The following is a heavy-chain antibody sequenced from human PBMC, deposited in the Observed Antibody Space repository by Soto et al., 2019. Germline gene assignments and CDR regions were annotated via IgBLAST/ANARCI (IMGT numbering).Heavy chain of an antibody. CDR1: GFTFSDYY. Sequence: PGGSLGLSCAASGFTFSDYYMSWIRQAPGKGLEWVSYISSSSSYTNYADSVKGRFTISRDNAKNSLYLQMNSLRAEDTAVYYCAREGYCSSTSCYNYYYGMDVWGQGTTVTVSS. CDR2: ISSSSSYT. CDR3: AREGYCSSTSCYNYYYGMDV. J-gene: IGHJ6*02. V-gene: IGHV3-11*06. D-gene: IGHD2-2*02.